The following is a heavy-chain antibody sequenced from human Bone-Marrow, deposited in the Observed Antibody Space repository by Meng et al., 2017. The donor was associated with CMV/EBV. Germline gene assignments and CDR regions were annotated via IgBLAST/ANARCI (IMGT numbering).Heavy chain of an antibody. D-gene: IGHD1-1*01. Sequence: SVKVSCKASGCTFSSYTISWVRQAPGQGLEWMGRIIPILGIANYAQKFQGRVTITADKSTSTAYMELSSLRAEDTAVYYGARGPVGNWNDALWGQGTLVTVSS. CDR2: IIPILGIA. CDR1: GCTFSSYT. J-gene: IGHJ4*02. V-gene: IGHV1-69*02. CDR3: ARGPVGNWNDAL.